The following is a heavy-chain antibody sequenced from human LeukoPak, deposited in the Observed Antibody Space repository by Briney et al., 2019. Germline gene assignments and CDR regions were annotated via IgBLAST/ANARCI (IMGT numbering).Heavy chain of an antibody. Sequence: GGSLRLSCAASGFTFSSYEMNWVRQAPGKGLEWVSYISSSGSTIYYADSVKGRFTISRDNSKNTLYLQMNSLRAEDTAVYYCANLVHSSSSGFDYWGQGTLVTVSS. CDR1: GFTFSSYE. CDR2: ISSSGSTI. V-gene: IGHV3-48*03. J-gene: IGHJ4*02. D-gene: IGHD6-6*01. CDR3: ANLVHSSSSGFDY.